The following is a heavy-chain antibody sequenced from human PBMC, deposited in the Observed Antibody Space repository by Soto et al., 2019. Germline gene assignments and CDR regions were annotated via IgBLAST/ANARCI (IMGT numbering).Heavy chain of an antibody. CDR3: ARGGLYRLGVPRGFGAFDI. CDR2: INHSGST. Sequence: SETLSLTCAVYGGSFSGYYWSWIRQPPGKGLEWIGEINHSGSTNYNPSLKSRVTISVDTSKNQFSLKLSSVTAADTAVYYCARGGLYRLGVPRGFGAFDIWGQGTMVTVSS. CDR1: GGSFSGYY. J-gene: IGHJ3*02. V-gene: IGHV4-34*01. D-gene: IGHD3-3*01.